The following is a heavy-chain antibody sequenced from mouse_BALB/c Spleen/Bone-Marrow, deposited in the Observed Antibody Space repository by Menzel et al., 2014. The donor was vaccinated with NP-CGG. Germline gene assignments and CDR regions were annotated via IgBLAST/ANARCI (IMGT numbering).Heavy chain of an antibody. CDR1: GYTFTSYW. CDR2: INPSNGRT. J-gene: IGHJ2*01. CDR3: ALYYYGSLDY. Sequence: VQLQQSGAELVKPGASVKLSCKASGYTFTSYWMHWVKQRPGQGLEWIGEINPSNGRTNCNEKFKSKATLTLDKSSSTAYMQLSSLTSEDSAVYYCALYYYGSLDYWGQGTTLTVSS. V-gene: IGHV1S81*02. D-gene: IGHD1-1*01.